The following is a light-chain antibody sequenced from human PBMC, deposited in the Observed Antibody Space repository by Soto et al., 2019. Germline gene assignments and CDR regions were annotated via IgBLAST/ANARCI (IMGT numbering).Light chain of an antibody. CDR2: SVS. CDR3: QHYGRSPWT. CDR1: QSVSGNY. V-gene: IGKV3-20*01. Sequence: EIVLTQSPGTLSLSPGERATLSCRASQSVSGNYQAWHQQKPGQAPRLLMYSVSRRATGIPDRFSGSGSGTDFTLTISRLEPEDFAVYYCQHYGRSPWTFGQGTKVEIK. J-gene: IGKJ1*01.